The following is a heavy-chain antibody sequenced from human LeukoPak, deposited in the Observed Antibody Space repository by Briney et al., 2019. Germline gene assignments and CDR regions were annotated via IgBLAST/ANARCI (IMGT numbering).Heavy chain of an antibody. J-gene: IGHJ6*03. CDR1: GGSLTNYY. D-gene: IGHD3-10*01. V-gene: IGHV4-59*01. Sequence: SETLSLTCTVSGGSLTNYYWRWIRQPQGKGLDWIGHIYYSGSTNYNPSLKSRVTISLDTSKNQFSLKVISVTAADTAVYYCARVAKHFRGGLSFYYMDVWGKGTTVTISS. CDR2: IYYSGST. CDR3: ARVAKHFRGGLSFYYMDV.